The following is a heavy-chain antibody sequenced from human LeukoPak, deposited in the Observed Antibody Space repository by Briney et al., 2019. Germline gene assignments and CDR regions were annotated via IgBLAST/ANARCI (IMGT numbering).Heavy chain of an antibody. CDR3: ARSRIAVAGPLDY. CDR1: GFTVSSNY. CDR2: IYSGGST. D-gene: IGHD6-19*01. J-gene: IGHJ4*02. V-gene: IGHV3-53*01. Sequence: GGSLRLSCAASGFTVSSNYMSWVRQAPGKGLEWVSVIYSGGSTYYADSVKGRFTISRDNSKNTLYLQMNSLRAEDTAVYYCARSRIAVAGPLDYWGQGTPVTVSS.